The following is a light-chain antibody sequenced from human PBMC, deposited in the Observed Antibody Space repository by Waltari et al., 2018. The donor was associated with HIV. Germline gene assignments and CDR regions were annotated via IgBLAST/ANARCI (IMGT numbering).Light chain of an antibody. CDR3: QQRYIWLS. V-gene: IGKV3-11*01. CDR1: QSVSRY. J-gene: IGKJ4*01. CDR2: DAS. Sequence: EIVLTQSQATLSLSPGERATLSCRASQSVSRYLAWYQHKPGQAPRLLIYDASNRATGIPARFSGSGSGTDFTLTISSLEPEDFAVYYCQQRYIWLSFGGGTKVEIK.